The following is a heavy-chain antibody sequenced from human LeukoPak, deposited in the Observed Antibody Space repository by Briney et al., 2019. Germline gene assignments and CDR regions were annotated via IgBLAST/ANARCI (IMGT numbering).Heavy chain of an antibody. D-gene: IGHD1-26*01. V-gene: IGHV4-4*02. CDR3: ARVGLSGSYYDY. CDR2: IYLSGRT. J-gene: IGHJ4*02. Sequence: SETLSLTCAVSGGSISSSNWGSWVRQPPGKGREWIGEIYLSGRTIYNPSLKSRVTISVDKPKNQPSLKLSSVTASDTAVYYCARVGLSGSYYDYWGQGTLVTVSS. CDR1: GGSISSSNW.